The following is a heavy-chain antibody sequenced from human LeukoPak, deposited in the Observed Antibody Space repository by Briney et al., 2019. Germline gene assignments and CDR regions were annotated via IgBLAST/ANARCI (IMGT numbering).Heavy chain of an antibody. V-gene: IGHV3-23*01. CDR2: ISGSGGST. CDR3: AKTHSGYYSYYLDY. Sequence: GGSLRLSCAASGFTFSSYAMSWVRQAPGKGLEWVSAISGSGGSTYYADSVKGRFTISRDNSKNTLYLQMNSLRAEDTAVYYCAKTHSGYYSYYLDYWGQGTLVTVSS. D-gene: IGHD3-22*01. J-gene: IGHJ4*02. CDR1: GFTFSSYA.